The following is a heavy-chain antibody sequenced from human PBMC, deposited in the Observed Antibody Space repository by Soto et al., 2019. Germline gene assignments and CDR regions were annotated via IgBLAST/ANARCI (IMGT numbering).Heavy chain of an antibody. Sequence: EVQLVESGGGLVQPGGSLRLSCAASGFTVSSNYMSWVRQAPGKGLEWVSVIYSGGSAYYADSVKGRFTISRDNSKNTLYLQMNSLRAEDTAVYYCARHGYNYGGGYFDYWGQGTLVTVSS. V-gene: IGHV3-66*04. CDR2: IYSGGSA. D-gene: IGHD5-18*01. CDR1: GFTVSSNY. J-gene: IGHJ4*02. CDR3: ARHGYNYGGGYFDY.